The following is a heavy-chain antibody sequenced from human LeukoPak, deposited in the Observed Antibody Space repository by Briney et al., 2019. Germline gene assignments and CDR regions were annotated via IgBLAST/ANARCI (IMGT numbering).Heavy chain of an antibody. Sequence: GGSLRLSCAASGFTFSRHSMHWVRQAPGKGLEWVSSISSSSSYIYYADSVKGRFTISRENAKNSLYLQMNSLRAGDTAVYYCARTPSWDYLFGPDYYYGMDVWGQGTTVTVSS. V-gene: IGHV3-21*01. D-gene: IGHD3-16*01. CDR2: ISSSSSYI. CDR1: GFTFSRHS. J-gene: IGHJ6*02. CDR3: ARTPSWDYLFGPDYYYGMDV.